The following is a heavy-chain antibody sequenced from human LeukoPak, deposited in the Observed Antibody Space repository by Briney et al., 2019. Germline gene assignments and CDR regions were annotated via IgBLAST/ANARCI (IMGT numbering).Heavy chain of an antibody. CDR3: ARGSKGDWFDP. CDR2: IYYSGST. V-gene: IGHV4-59*01. J-gene: IGHJ5*02. CDR1: GGSISSYY. Sequence: SETRSLTCTVSGGSISSYYWSWIRQPPGKGLEWIGYIYYSGSTNYNPSLKSRVTISVDTSKNQFSLKLSSVTAADTAVYYCARGSKGDWFDPWGQGTLVTVSS. D-gene: IGHD4-11*01.